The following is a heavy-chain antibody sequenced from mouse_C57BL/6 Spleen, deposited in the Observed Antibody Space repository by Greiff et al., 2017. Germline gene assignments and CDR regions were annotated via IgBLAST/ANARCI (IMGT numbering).Heavy chain of an antibody. CDR2: IDPNSGGT. CDR1: GYTFTSYW. CDR3: ARSTTVVAPYYFDY. J-gene: IGHJ2*01. V-gene: IGHV1-72*01. D-gene: IGHD1-1*01. Sequence: QVQLQQPGAELVKPGASVKLSCKASGYTFTSYWMHWVKQRPGRGLEWIGRIDPNSGGTKYNEQFKSKATLTVDKPSSTSYMQLIRLTSDDSAVYYCARSTTVVAPYYFDYWGQGTTLTVSS.